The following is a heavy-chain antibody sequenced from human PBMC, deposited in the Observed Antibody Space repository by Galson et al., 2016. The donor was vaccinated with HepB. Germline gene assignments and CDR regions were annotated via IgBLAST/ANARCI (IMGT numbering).Heavy chain of an antibody. CDR1: GYTFTSHG. J-gene: IGHJ6*02. Sequence: SVKVSCKASGYTFTSHGISWVRQAPGQGLEWMGWISAYYGNTNYAQRFQGRVTMTTDTSTNTAYMELRSLRSDDTAVYYCVRDVPQSYIIAKISYYYGMDVWGQGTTVTVSS. CDR2: ISAYYGNT. D-gene: IGHD2-15*01. CDR3: VRDVPQSYIIAKISYYYGMDV. V-gene: IGHV1-18*01.